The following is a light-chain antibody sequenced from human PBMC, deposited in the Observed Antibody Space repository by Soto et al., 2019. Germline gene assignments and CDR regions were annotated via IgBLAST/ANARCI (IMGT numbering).Light chain of an antibody. CDR3: QQYDSSPPSWT. CDR1: QSVSY. CDR2: GAS. Sequence: ETVLTQSPGTLSLSPGERVTLSCRASQSVSYLAWYHQKPGQAPRLLIYGASSRATGITDRFSGSGSGTDFTLTISRLEPEDFAVYYCQQYDSSPPSWTFGQGTTVEVK. V-gene: IGKV3-20*01. J-gene: IGKJ1*01.